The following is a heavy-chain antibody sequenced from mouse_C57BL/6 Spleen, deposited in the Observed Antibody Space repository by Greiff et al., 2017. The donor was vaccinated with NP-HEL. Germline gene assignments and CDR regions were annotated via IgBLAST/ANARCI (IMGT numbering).Heavy chain of an antibody. D-gene: IGHD1-1*01. J-gene: IGHJ4*01. V-gene: IGHV1-82*01. Sequence: SVPALVTPGASVTISCKASGSAFSSSWLNCVKQRPGKGLEWIGRIYPGDGDTNYNGKFKGKATLTADKSSSTAYMQLSSLTSEDSAVYFCARFITTPYYAMDYWGQGTSVTVSS. CDR3: ARFITTPYYAMDY. CDR1: GSAFSSSW. CDR2: IYPGDGDT.